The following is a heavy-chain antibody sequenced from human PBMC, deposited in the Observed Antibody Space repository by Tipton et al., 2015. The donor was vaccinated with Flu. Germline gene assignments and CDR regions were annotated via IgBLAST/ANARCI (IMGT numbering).Heavy chain of an antibody. CDR1: DGSFNGYF. CDR3: ARDDLVWSRGFQCNGVDV. CDR2: IYTNGDI. Sequence: TLSLTCTVSDGSFNGYFWTWIQQPAGKGLEWIGRIYTNGDIAYNPSLQSRVILSVDASKNQFSLKLRSVTAADTAVYFCARDDLVWSRGFQCNGVDVWGQGTAVTVSS. J-gene: IGHJ6*02. V-gene: IGHV4-4*07. D-gene: IGHD3-3*01.